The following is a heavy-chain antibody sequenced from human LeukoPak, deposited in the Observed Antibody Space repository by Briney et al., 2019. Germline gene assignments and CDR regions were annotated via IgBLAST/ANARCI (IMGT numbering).Heavy chain of an antibody. Sequence: PSGTLSLTCAVSGGSISNENWWSWVRQPPGKGLEWIGEIHYRGGTNYNPPLRSRVTISVDTSKNQFSLKMTSVTAAHTAVYYCATPNDAFNMWGQGTMVTVSS. CDR2: IHYRGGT. J-gene: IGHJ3*02. CDR1: GGSISNENW. CDR3: ATPNDAFNM. V-gene: IGHV4-4*02.